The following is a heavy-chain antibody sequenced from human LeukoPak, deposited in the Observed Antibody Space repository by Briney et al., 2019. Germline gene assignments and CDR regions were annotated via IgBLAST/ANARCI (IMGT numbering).Heavy chain of an antibody. J-gene: IGHJ4*02. CDR3: ASVGVLSRDY. CDR1: GFTFDDYG. Sequence: GGSLRLSCAASGFTFDDYGMSWVRQAPGKGLEWVSGINWNGGSTGYADSVKGRFTISRDNAKNSLYLQMNSLRAEDTAVYYCASVGVLSRDYWGQGTLVTVSS. V-gene: IGHV3-20*04. D-gene: IGHD3-3*01. CDR2: INWNGGST.